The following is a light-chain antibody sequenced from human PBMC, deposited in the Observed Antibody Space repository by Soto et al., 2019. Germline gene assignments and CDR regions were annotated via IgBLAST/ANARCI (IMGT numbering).Light chain of an antibody. CDR2: AAS. CDR1: QSVGSK. Sequence: LVLAQSPATLSVSPGERVTLSCRASQSVGSKLAWFQQKPGQAPRLLIYAASTRPTSIAARFSGSGSETDFILTITSLQSEDSGVFYCQQYYHWPRTFGQGTKVDI. J-gene: IGKJ1*01. CDR3: QQYYHWPRT. V-gene: IGKV3-15*01.